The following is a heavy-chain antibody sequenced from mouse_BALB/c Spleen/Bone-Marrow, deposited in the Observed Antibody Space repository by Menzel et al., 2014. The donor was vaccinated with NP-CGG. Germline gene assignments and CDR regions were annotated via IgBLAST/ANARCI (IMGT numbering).Heavy chain of an antibody. D-gene: IGHD2-10*02. CDR3: VRYLYGNYFDY. V-gene: IGHV14-3*02. Sequence: EVHLHHSGAELVKPGASVKLSCTASGFNIKDTYMHWVKQRPEQGLEWIGRIVPANGNTKYDPKFQGKATITADTSSNTAYLQLTSLTSEDTAVYYCVRYLYGNYFDYWGQGTTLTVSS. J-gene: IGHJ2*01. CDR2: IVPANGNT. CDR1: GFNIKDTY.